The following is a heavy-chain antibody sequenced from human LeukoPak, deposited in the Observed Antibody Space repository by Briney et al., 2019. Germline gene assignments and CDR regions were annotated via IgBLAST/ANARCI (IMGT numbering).Heavy chain of an antibody. J-gene: IGHJ4*02. D-gene: IGHD6-13*01. CDR1: GGSISSYY. CDR3: ARAGVRYSSSWYDY. V-gene: IGHV4-59*01. Sequence: SETLSLTCTVSGGSISSYYWSWIRQPPGKGLEWIGYIYYSGSTNYNPSLKSRVTISVDTSKNQSSLKLSSVTAADTAVYYCARAGVRYSSSWYDYWGQGTLVTVSS. CDR2: IYYSGST.